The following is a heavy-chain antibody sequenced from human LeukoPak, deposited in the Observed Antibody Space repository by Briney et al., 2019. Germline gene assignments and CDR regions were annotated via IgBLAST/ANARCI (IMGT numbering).Heavy chain of an antibody. CDR1: GGSFSGYY. D-gene: IGHD6-13*01. V-gene: IGHV4-34*01. CDR2: INHSGST. CDR3: ARGLRRYSSSSYAGEVDY. Sequence: SETLSLTCAVYGGSFSGYYWSWIRQPPGKGLEWIGEINHSGSTNYNPSLKSRVTIPVDTSKNQFSLKLSSVTAADTAAYYCARGLRRYSSSSYAGEVDYWGQGTLVTVSS. J-gene: IGHJ4*02.